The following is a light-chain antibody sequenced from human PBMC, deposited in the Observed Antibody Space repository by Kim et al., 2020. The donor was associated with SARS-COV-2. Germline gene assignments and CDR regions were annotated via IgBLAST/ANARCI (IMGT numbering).Light chain of an antibody. CDR3: QKSDSAPWT. CDR2: AAS. Sequence: ASVEDRVTITCRASQGISKYLAWYQQKTGKVPNLLIYAASTLQSGVPSRFSGSESGTDFTLTISSLQPEDVATYYCQKSDSAPWTFGQGTKVDIK. CDR1: QGISKY. V-gene: IGKV1-27*01. J-gene: IGKJ1*01.